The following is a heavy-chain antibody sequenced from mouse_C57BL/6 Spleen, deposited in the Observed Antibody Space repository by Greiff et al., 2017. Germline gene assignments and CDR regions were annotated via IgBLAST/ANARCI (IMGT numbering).Heavy chain of an antibody. Sequence: DVKLQESGPGLVKPSQSLSLTCSVTGYSITSGYYWNWIRQFPGNKLEWMGYISYDGSNNYNPSLKNRISITRDTSKNQFFLKLNSVTTEDTATYYCARVAFYDYDGYFDVWGTGTTVTVSS. D-gene: IGHD2-4*01. V-gene: IGHV3-6*01. CDR3: ARVAFYDYDGYFDV. J-gene: IGHJ1*03. CDR2: ISYDGSN. CDR1: GYSITSGYY.